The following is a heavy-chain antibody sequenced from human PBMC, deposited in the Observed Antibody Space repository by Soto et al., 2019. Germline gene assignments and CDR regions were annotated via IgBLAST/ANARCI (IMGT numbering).Heavy chain of an antibody. D-gene: IGHD3-3*01. V-gene: IGHV3-49*03. J-gene: IGHJ3*02. CDR2: IRSKAYGGTT. CDR1: GDPFGAYA. Sequence: GASKSLPSTVSGDPFGAYALRWIRQAPGMGLEWVGFIRSKAYGGTTEYAASVKGRFTISRDDSKSIAYLQMNSLKTEDTAEYYCTSGQLGITIFGVVQDFDIGGQGIMVTV. CDR3: TSGQLGITIFGVVQDFDI.